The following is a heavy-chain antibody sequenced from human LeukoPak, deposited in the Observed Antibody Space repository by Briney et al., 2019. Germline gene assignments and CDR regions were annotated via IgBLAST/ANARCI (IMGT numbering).Heavy chain of an antibody. J-gene: IGHJ4*02. CDR3: ARDSSASFDY. CDR2: IDASGGGT. CDR1: GFTSHSYT. D-gene: IGHD2-15*01. V-gene: IGHV3-23*01. Sequence: ETLCLTFESSGFTSHSYTMRTRRLAPGPMVHSVSGIDASGGGTDCADSVKGRFTISRDNSKNTLYLQMNSLRDANTAVYYSARDSSASFDYWGQGTLVTVSS.